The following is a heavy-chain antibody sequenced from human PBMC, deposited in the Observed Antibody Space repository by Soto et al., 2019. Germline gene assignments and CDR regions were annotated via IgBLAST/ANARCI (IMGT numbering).Heavy chain of an antibody. J-gene: IGHJ6*02. CDR1: GFTFDDYA. CDR3: AKSVSYYYYYGMDV. V-gene: IGHV3-9*01. CDR2: ISWNSGSI. Sequence: EVQLVESGGGLVQPGRSLRLSCAASGFTFDDYAMHWVRQAPGKGLEWVSGISWNSGSIGYADSVKGRFTISRDNAKNSLYLQMNSLRAEDTALYYCAKSVSYYYYYGMDVWGQGTTVTVSS. D-gene: IGHD2-8*01.